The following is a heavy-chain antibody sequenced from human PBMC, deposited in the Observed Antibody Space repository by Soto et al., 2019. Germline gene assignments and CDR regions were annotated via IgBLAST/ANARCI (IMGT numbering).Heavy chain of an antibody. Sequence: PGGSLRLSCAASGFTFSSYAMSWVRQAPGKGLEWISAISGSGGSTYYADSVKGRFTISRYNSKNTLYLQMNSLRAEDTAVYYCAKDSGRQQLVHGGFDYWGQGTLVTVSS. CDR2: ISGSGGST. CDR1: GFTFSSYA. J-gene: IGHJ4*02. D-gene: IGHD6-13*01. CDR3: AKDSGRQQLVHGGFDY. V-gene: IGHV3-23*01.